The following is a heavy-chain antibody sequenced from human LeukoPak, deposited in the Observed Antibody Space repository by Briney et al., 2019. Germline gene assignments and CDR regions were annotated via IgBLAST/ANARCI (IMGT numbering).Heavy chain of an antibody. Sequence: GSLRLSCAASGFTFSSYSMNWVRQAPGKGLEWISCISSSSSYIYYADSVKGRFTISRDNAKNSVYLQMNSLRAEDTAVYYCTRAVAAADFSPGYWGQGTLVTVSS. CDR2: ISSSSSYI. D-gene: IGHD3/OR15-3a*01. CDR3: TRAVAAADFSPGY. CDR1: GFTFSSYS. J-gene: IGHJ4*02. V-gene: IGHV3-21*01.